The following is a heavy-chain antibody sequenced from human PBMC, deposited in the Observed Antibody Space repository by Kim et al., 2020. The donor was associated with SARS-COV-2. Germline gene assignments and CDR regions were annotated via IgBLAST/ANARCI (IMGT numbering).Heavy chain of an antibody. D-gene: IGHD3-9*01. CDR1: GFTFSSYA. V-gene: IGHV3-23*01. CDR3: AKDAHYDILTGYNWFDP. CDR2: ISGSGGST. Sequence: GGSLRLSCAASGFTFSSYAMSWVRQAPGKGLEWVSAISGSGGSTYYADSVKGRFTISRDNSKNTLYLQMNSLRAEDTAVYYCAKDAHYDILTGYNWFDPWGQGTLVTVSS. J-gene: IGHJ5*02.